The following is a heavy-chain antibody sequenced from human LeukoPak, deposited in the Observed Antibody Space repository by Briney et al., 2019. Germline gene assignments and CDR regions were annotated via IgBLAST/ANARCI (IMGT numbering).Heavy chain of an antibody. Sequence: SETLSLTCAVSGGSISSSNWWSWVRQPPGKGLEWIGEIYHSGSTNYNPSLKSRVTISLDKSKNQFSLKLSSVTAADTAVYYCARALKTPERQQLVRWGNYNWFDPWGQGTLVTVSS. J-gene: IGHJ5*02. D-gene: IGHD6-13*01. CDR3: ARALKTPERQQLVRWGNYNWFDP. CDR1: GGSISSSNW. V-gene: IGHV4-4*02. CDR2: IYHSGST.